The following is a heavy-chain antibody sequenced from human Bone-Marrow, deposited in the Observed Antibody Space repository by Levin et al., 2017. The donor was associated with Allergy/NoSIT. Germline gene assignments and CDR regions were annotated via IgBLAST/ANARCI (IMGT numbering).Heavy chain of an antibody. Sequence: GGSLRLSCAASGFTFSSYGMHWVRQAPGKGLEWVAVISYDGSNKYYADSVKGRFTISRDNSKNTLYLQMNSLRAEDTAVYYCAKDSYYDFWSGYYRSVGSSPDYWGQGTLVTVSS. CDR3: AKDSYYDFWSGYYRSVGSSPDY. CDR2: ISYDGSNK. V-gene: IGHV3-30*18. J-gene: IGHJ4*02. CDR1: GFTFSSYG. D-gene: IGHD3-3*01.